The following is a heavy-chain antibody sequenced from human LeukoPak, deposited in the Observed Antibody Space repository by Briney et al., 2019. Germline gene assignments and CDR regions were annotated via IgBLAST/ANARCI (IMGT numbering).Heavy chain of an antibody. CDR3: AKGGKWDVTPFDY. Sequence: PGGSLRLSCAASGFTFTTYAMSWVRQTPGKGLEWVSAISGSGRNTYYADSVKGRFTISRDNSKNTLYLQVNSLRAEDTAVYYCAKGGKWDVTPFDYWGQGTLVTVSS. V-gene: IGHV3-23*01. CDR1: GFTFTTYA. D-gene: IGHD1-26*01. CDR2: ISGSGRNT. J-gene: IGHJ4*02.